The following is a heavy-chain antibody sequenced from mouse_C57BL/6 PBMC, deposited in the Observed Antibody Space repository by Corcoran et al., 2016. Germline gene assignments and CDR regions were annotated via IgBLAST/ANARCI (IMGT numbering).Heavy chain of an antibody. V-gene: IGHV1-81*01. CDR3: ASYYYGSSYLYAMDY. D-gene: IGHD1-1*01. CDR2: IYPRSGNT. J-gene: IGHJ4*01. Sequence: QVQLQQSGAELARPGASVKLSCKASGYTFTSYGISWVKQRTGQGLEWIGEIYPRSGNTYYNEKFKGKATLTADKSSSTAYMELRSLTSEDSAVYFCASYYYGSSYLYAMDYWGQGTSVTVSS. CDR1: GYTFTSYG.